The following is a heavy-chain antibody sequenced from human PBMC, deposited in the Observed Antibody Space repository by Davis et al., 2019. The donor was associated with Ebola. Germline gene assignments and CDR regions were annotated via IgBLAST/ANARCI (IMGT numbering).Heavy chain of an antibody. CDR3: ARTAYYYGRDAFYI. J-gene: IGHJ3*02. D-gene: IGHD3-10*02. CDR2: INHSGST. V-gene: IGHV4-34*01. CDR1: GGSFSGYY. Sequence: MPSETLSLTCAVYGGSFSGYYWSWIRQPPGKGLEWIGEINHSGSTNYNPSLKSRVTISVDTSKNQFSLKLSSVTAADTAVYYCARTAYYYGRDAFYIWGQGTMVTVSS.